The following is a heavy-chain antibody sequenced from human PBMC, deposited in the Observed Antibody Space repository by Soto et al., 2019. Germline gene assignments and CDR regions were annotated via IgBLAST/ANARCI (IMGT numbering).Heavy chain of an antibody. D-gene: IGHD1-26*01. J-gene: IGHJ4*02. V-gene: IGHV4-39*01. CDR2: VHYSGSA. CDR3: ARHRWASGSYSGLPDV. CDR1: GGSISTSSYF. Sequence: XETLSLSFSVSGGSISTSSYFWGWIRQPPGKVLEWVGAVHYSGSANYRSSLQSRVTISVDTSQNQFSLRLRSVTAADTAVYYCARHRWASGSYSGLPDVWGQGALVTVSS.